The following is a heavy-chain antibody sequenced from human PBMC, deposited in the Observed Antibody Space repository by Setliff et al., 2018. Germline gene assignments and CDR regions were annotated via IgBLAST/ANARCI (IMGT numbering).Heavy chain of an antibody. J-gene: IGHJ4*02. D-gene: IGHD3-22*01. CDR2: ISGSGGST. CDR1: GFTFSSYA. Sequence: PGGSLRLSCAASGFTFSSYAMSWVRQAPGKGLEWVSAISGSGGSTYYADSVKGRFTISRDNSKNTLYLQMNSRRAEDTAVYYCAKVKMYYYDSSTLDYWGQGTLVTVSS. CDR3: AKVKMYYYDSSTLDY. V-gene: IGHV3-23*01.